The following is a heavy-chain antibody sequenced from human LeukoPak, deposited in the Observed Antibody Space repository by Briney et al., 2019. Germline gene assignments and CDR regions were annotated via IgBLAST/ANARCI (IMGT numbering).Heavy chain of an antibody. CDR1: GFTFDDYA. CDR2: ISWNSGSI. CDR3: AKDTGPLYSYGNFDL. D-gene: IGHD5-18*01. J-gene: IGHJ2*01. V-gene: IGHV3-9*01. Sequence: GGSLRLSCAASGFTFDDYAMHWVRQAPGKGLEWVSGISWNSGSIGYADSVKGRFTISRDNAKNSLYLQMNSLRAEDTALYYCAKDTGPLYSYGNFDLWGRGTLVTVSS.